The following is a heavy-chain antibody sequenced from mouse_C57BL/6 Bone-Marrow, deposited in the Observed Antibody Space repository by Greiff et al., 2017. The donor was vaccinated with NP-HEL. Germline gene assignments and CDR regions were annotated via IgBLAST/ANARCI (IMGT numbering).Heavy chain of an antibody. CDR2: IYPGSGST. V-gene: IGHV1-55*01. CDR3: ASYNSYYYAMDY. D-gene: IGHD1-3*01. J-gene: IGHJ4*01. Sequence: VQLQQPGAELVKPGASVKMSCKASGYTFTSYWLTWVKQRPGQGLEWIGDIYPGSGSTKYNETFKSKATLPVDPSSSTAYMQLSSLTSEDSAVYYGASYNSYYYAMDYWGQGTSVTVSS. CDR1: GYTFTSYW.